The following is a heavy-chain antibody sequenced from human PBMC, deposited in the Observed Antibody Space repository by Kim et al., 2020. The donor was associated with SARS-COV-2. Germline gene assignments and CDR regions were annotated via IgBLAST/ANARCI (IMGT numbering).Heavy chain of an antibody. Sequence: SVKSRITINPDTPKNQFSLQLNSVTPEDTAVYYCARESYSSSWHGRGFDYWGQGTLVTVSS. CDR3: ARESYSSSWHGRGFDY. D-gene: IGHD6-13*01. J-gene: IGHJ4*02. V-gene: IGHV6-1*01.